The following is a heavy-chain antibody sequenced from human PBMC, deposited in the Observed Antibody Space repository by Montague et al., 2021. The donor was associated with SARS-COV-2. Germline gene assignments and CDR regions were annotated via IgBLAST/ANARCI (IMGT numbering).Heavy chain of an antibody. Sequence: SETLSLTCAVSGGSISSSNWWSWIRQPPGKGLEWIGSIYYSGSTYYNPSLKSRVTISVDTSKNQFSLKLSSVTAADTAVYYCARLVETYYYYYGMDVWGQGTTVTVSS. V-gene: IGHV4-39*01. D-gene: IGHD4-23*01. CDR3: ARLVETYYYYYGMDV. J-gene: IGHJ6*02. CDR2: IYYSGST. CDR1: GGSISSSNW.